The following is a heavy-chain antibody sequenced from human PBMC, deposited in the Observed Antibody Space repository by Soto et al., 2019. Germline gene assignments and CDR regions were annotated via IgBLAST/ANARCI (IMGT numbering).Heavy chain of an antibody. D-gene: IGHD6-13*01. J-gene: IGHJ3*02. CDR3: ARDRAGQQLVDAFDI. CDR1: GYTFTSYG. V-gene: IGHV1-18*04. Sequence: ASVNVSCKASGYTFTSYGISWVRQTAGQGLEWMGWISAYNGNTNYAQKLQGRVTMTTDTSTSTAYMELRSLRSDDTAVYYCARDRAGQQLVDAFDIWGQGTMVTVSS. CDR2: ISAYNGNT.